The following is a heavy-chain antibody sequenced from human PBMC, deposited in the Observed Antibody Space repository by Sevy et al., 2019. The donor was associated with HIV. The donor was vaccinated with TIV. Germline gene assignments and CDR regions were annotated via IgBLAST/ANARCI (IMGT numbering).Heavy chain of an antibody. D-gene: IGHD6-6*01. CDR1: GFTFSSFA. Sequence: GGSLRLSCAASGFTFSSFAMSWVRQAPGKGLEWVSGISGSGGSTYYAESVKGRFTISRDNSKNTLNLQMNSLGAEDTAVYYCAKSPPPYLAPHPFDYWGQGTLVTVSS. CDR3: AKSPPPYLAPHPFDY. J-gene: IGHJ4*02. V-gene: IGHV3-23*01. CDR2: ISGSGGST.